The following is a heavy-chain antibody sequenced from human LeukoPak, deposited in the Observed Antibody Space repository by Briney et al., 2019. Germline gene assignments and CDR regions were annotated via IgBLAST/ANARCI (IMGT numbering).Heavy chain of an antibody. CDR2: IYYSGST. CDR1: GGSISSSSYY. D-gene: IGHD3-22*01. V-gene: IGHV4-39*07. CDR3: ARERRWSSGYYYGTSPPDYYMDV. Sequence: SETLSLTCTVSGGSISSSSYYWGWIRQPPGKGLEWIGSIYYSGSTYYNPSLKSRVTISVDTSKNQFSLKLSSVTAADTAVYYCARERRWSSGYYYGTSPPDYYMDVWGKGTTVTISS. J-gene: IGHJ6*03.